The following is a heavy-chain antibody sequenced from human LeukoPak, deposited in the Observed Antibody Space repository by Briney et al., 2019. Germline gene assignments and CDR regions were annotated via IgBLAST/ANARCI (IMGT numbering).Heavy chain of an antibody. D-gene: IGHD3-10*01. CDR2: IYADGSS. CDR3: ARGYYYRT. V-gene: IGHV4-61*02. Sequence: SETLSLTCTVSGGSVGSDNSYWNWIRQPAGKGLEWIGRIYADGSSTYNPSLKSRVTILVDTSKNQFSLRPRSMSAADTAVYYCARGYYYRTWGLGTLVTVSS. J-gene: IGHJ4*02. CDR1: GGSVGSDNSY.